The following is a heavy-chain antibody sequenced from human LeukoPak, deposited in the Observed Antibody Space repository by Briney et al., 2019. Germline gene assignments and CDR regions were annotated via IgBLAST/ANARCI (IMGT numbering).Heavy chain of an antibody. CDR3: ARHDSFIPY. CDR1: GFTFNYYA. J-gene: IGHJ4*02. D-gene: IGHD5-18*01. Sequence: GGSLRLSCAASGFTFNYYAMSWVRQAPGKGLEWVSGISDNEGSTYYTDSVKGRFTISRDNTKNTVYLQMNDLRPDDTAVYFCARHDSFIPYWGQGTLVTVSS. V-gene: IGHV3-23*01. CDR2: ISDNEGST.